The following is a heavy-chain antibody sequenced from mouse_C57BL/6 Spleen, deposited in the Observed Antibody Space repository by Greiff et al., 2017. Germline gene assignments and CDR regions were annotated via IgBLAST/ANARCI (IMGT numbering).Heavy chain of an antibody. CDR2: IYPGDGDT. V-gene: IGHV1-82*01. CDR3: ARERLRYFDY. Sequence: VQGVESGPELVKPGASVKISCKASGYAFSSSWMNWVKQRPGKGLEWIGRIYPGDGDTNYNGKFKGKATLTADKSSSTAYMQLSSLTSEDSAVYFCARERLRYFDYWGQGTTLTVSS. J-gene: IGHJ2*01. CDR1: GYAFSSSW. D-gene: IGHD1-1*01.